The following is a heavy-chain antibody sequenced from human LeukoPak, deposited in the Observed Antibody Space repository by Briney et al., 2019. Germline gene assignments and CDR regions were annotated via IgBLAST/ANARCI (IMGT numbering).Heavy chain of an antibody. D-gene: IGHD3-10*01. CDR2: LSTIGGRE. CDR3: ARAFAGAHFDL. CDR1: GFTFSSYS. Sequence: GTSLRLSCAASGFTFSSYSMHWVRQAPGKGLEWAAVLSTIGGREYYADSVKGRFTISRDTSKNTLYLQMDGLRVEDTALYYCARAFAGAHFDLWGRGTLVTLSS. V-gene: IGHV3-30*04. J-gene: IGHJ2*01.